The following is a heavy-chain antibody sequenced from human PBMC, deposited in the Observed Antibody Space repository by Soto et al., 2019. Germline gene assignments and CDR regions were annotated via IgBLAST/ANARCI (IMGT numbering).Heavy chain of an antibody. CDR3: ATPQGGWYPPFDY. V-gene: IGHV3-30*03. J-gene: IGHJ4*02. CDR2: ISYDGSNK. Sequence: QVQLVESGGGVVQPGRSLRLSCAASGFTFSSYGMHWVRQAPGKGLEWVAVISYDGSNKYYADSVKGRFTISRDNSKNPLYLQMNSLRAEGTAVYYCATPQGGWYPPFDYWGQGTLVTVSS. CDR1: GFTFSSYG. D-gene: IGHD6-19*01.